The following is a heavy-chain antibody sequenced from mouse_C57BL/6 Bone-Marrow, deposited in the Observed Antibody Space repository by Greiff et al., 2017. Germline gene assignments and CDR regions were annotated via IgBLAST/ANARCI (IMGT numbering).Heavy chain of an antibody. CDR3: ARRYDVSSYPQVGYFDV. D-gene: IGHD1-1*01. CDR1: GYSFTDYN. J-gene: IGHJ1*03. V-gene: IGHV1-39*01. Sequence: VQLQQSGPELVKPGASVKISCKASGYSFTDYNMNWVKQRNGKSLEWIGVINPNYGTTSYNQKFKGKATLTVDQSSSTAYMQLNSLTSEDSAVYNWARRYDVSSYPQVGYFDVWGTGTTGTVSS. CDR2: INPNYGTT.